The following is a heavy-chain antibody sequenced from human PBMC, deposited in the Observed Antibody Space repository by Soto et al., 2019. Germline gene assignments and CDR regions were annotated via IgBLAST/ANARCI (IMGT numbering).Heavy chain of an antibody. Sequence: GGSLRLSCAASGFTFSHAWMNWVRQAPWKGLEWVGRIKSKTDGGATDYAAPVKGRFTISRDDSKNTLYLQMNSLKTEDTAMYFCTTFRYYYDSSGYYLWDFWGQGTLVTVSS. V-gene: IGHV3-15*07. CDR2: IKSKTDGGAT. D-gene: IGHD3-22*01. J-gene: IGHJ4*02. CDR3: TTFRYYYDSSGYYLWDF. CDR1: GFTFSHAW.